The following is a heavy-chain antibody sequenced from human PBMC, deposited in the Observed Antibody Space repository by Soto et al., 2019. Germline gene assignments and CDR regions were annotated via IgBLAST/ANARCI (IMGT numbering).Heavy chain of an antibody. Sequence: QVQLVESGGGVVQPGRSLRLSCAASGFTFSNNGMQWVRQAPGKGLEWVAVISYDSSDKYYADSVKGRFTISRDNSKNTLYLQMNSLRLEDTAVYYCATWGEVAGGIFDYWGQGTLVTVSS. D-gene: IGHD6-19*01. CDR2: ISYDSSDK. CDR1: GFTFSNNG. J-gene: IGHJ4*02. CDR3: ATWGEVAGGIFDY. V-gene: IGHV3-30*03.